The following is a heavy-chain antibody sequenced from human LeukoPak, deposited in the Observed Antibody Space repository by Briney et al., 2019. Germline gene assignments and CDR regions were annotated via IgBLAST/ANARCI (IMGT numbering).Heavy chain of an antibody. V-gene: IGHV1-24*01. CDR2: FDPDDDEI. Sequence: ASVKVSCKLSGYTLTQLSIHWVRQGPGKGLEWMGGFDPDDDEIIYAQKFQGRVTMTEDTSTDTAYMELSSLRSDGTAVYYCASSEREVAIADYWGQGTLVTVSS. J-gene: IGHJ4*02. CDR3: ASSEREVAIADY. D-gene: IGHD5-12*01. CDR1: GYTLTQLS.